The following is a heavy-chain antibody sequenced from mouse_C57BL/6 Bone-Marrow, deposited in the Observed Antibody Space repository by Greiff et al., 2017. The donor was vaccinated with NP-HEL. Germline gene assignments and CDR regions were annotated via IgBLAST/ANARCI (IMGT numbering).Heavy chain of an antibody. Sequence: EVQGVESGGGLVKPGGSLKLSCAASGFTFSDYGMHWVRQAPEKGLEWVAYISSGSSTIYYADTVKGRFTISRDNAKNTLFLQMTSLRSEDTAMYYCAKTLRYPDYFDYWGQGTTLTVSS. CDR2: ISSGSSTI. CDR3: AKTLRYPDYFDY. V-gene: IGHV5-17*01. CDR1: GFTFSDYG. D-gene: IGHD1-1*01. J-gene: IGHJ2*01.